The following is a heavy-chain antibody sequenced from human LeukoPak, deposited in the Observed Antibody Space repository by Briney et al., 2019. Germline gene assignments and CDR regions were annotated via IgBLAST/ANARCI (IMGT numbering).Heavy chain of an antibody. D-gene: IGHD6-19*01. CDR1: GGSFSGYY. CDR2: INHSGST. CDR3: ARGQVAGSPFDY. V-gene: IGHV4-34*01. J-gene: IGHJ4*02. Sequence: SETLSLTCAVYGGSFSGYYWSWIRQPPGKGLEGIGEINHSGSTNYNPSLKSRVTISVDTSKNQFSLKLSSVTAADTAVYYCARGQVAGSPFDYWGQGTLVTVSS.